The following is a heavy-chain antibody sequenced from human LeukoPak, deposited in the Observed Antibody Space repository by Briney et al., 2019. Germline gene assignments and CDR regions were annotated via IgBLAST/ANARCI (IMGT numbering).Heavy chain of an antibody. V-gene: IGHV1-46*01. CDR1: GHTFTNYF. CDR2: INPRRDST. Sequence: ASVKVSCKASGHTFTNYFIHWGRHAPGQGLELSGQINPRRDSTGYAQKFQGRITMTTDMSTRTVYMELRSLESEDTAVYYCARRDCVGDCYSNWFDPWGQGTLVTVSS. CDR3: ARRDCVGDCYSNWFDP. J-gene: IGHJ5*02. D-gene: IGHD2-21*02.